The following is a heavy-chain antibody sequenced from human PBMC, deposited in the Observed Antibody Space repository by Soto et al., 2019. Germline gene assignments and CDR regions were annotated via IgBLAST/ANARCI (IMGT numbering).Heavy chain of an antibody. CDR2: ISGRGDNT. D-gene: IGHD3-22*01. CDR3: AKDDKVVVITVVDY. Sequence: GGSLRLSCAASGFTFSSYAMSWVRQAPGKGLEWVSAISGRGDNTYYADSVKGRFTISRDNSKNTLYPQMNSLRAEDTAVYYCAKDDKVVVITVVDYWGQGTLVTVSS. J-gene: IGHJ4*02. CDR1: GFTFSSYA. V-gene: IGHV3-23*01.